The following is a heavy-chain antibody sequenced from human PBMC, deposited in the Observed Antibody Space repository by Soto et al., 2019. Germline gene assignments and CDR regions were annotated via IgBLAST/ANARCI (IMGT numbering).Heavy chain of an antibody. Sequence: PSETLSLTCIVSGASISSRSSYWGWIRQPPGKGLEWVGTFYSGSTYNITSLKSRVTISVDTSKNQFSLKLSSVAAEDTAIYYCATTRGIAVGGSFDHWGQGTLVTVSS. V-gene: IGHV4-39*01. CDR3: ATTRGIAVGGSFDH. CDR1: GASISSRSSY. CDR2: FYSGST. J-gene: IGHJ5*02. D-gene: IGHD6-13*01.